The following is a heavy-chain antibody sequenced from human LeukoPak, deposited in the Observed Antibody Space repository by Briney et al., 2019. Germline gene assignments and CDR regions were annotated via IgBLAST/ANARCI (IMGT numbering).Heavy chain of an antibody. CDR1: GFTFSSYE. Sequence: GGSLRLSCAASGFTFSSYEMNWVRQAPGKGLEWVSYISSGSTIYYADSVKGRFTISRDNAKNSLYLQMNSLRAEDTAVYYCASSRRKLVVRGGALDYWGQGTLVTVSS. J-gene: IGHJ4*02. D-gene: IGHD3-10*01. V-gene: IGHV3-48*03. CDR3: ASSRRKLVVRGGALDY. CDR2: ISSGSTI.